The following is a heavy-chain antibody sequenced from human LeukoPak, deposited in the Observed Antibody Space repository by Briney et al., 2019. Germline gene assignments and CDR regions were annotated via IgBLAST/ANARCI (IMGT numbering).Heavy chain of an antibody. D-gene: IGHD1-26*01. CDR2: ISGSGGST. J-gene: IGHJ4*02. V-gene: IGHV3-23*01. Sequence: PGGSLRLSCAASGFTFSSYAMSWVRQAPGKGLEWVSAISGSGGSTYYADSVKGRFTISRDNSKNTLYLQMNSLRAEDTAVYYCAKCADPPHSGSYYFFDYWGQGTLVTVSS. CDR1: GFTFSSYA. CDR3: AKCADPPHSGSYYFFDY.